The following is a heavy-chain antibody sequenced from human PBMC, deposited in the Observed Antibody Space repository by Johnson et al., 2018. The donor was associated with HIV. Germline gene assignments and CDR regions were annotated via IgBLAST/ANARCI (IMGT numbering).Heavy chain of an antibody. CDR3: ARDGESQQLPLGDAVDV. CDR2: ISYDGSNK. V-gene: IGHV3-30-3*01. D-gene: IGHD6-13*01. Sequence: VQLVESGGGVVQPGRSLRLSCAASGFTFSSYAMHWVRQAPGKGLEWVAVISYDGSNKYYADSVKGRFTISRDNSKNTLYLQMNSLRAEDTAMYYCARDGESQQLPLGDAVDVWGQGTMVTVSS. J-gene: IGHJ3*01. CDR1: GFTFSSYA.